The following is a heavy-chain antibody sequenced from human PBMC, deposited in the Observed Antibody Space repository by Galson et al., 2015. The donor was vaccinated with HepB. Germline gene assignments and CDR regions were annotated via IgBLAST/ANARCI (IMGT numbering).Heavy chain of an antibody. V-gene: IGHV3-30*18. D-gene: IGHD3-3*01. CDR2: ISYDGSNK. CDR1: GFTFSSYG. J-gene: IGHJ6*02. Sequence: SLRLSCAASGFTFSSYGMHWVRQAPGKGLEWVAVISYDGSNKYYADSVKGRFTISRDNSKNTLYLQMNSLRAEDTAVYYCAKGTLFHDFWSGYSNYYYYGMDVWGQGTTVTVSS. CDR3: AKGTLFHDFWSGYSNYYYYGMDV.